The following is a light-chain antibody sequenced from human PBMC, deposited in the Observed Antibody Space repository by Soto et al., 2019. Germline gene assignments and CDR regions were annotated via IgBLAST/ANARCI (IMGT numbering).Light chain of an antibody. Sequence: DIPMTQSPSSLSASLGDRVTITCRARQGIGVYLAWFQQKPGKVPKLLIYAASTLQSGVPSRFSGSGSGTDFTLTMNSLQPEDFATYYCQKYNSAPLTFGGGNKVEIK. V-gene: IGKV1-27*01. J-gene: IGKJ4*01. CDR3: QKYNSAPLT. CDR2: AAS. CDR1: QGIGVY.